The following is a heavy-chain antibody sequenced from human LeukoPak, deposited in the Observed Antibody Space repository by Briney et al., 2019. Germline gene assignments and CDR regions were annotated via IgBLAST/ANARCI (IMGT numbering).Heavy chain of an antibody. V-gene: IGHV3-7*01. D-gene: IGHD4-23*01. Sequence: PGGSLRLSCAASGFTFSSYWMSWVRQAPGKGLEWVANIKQDGSEKYYVDSVKGRFTISRDNAKNSLYLQMNSLRAEDTAVYYCARDPEKLEYYFDYWGQGTLVTVSS. CDR1: GFTFSSYW. CDR3: ARDPEKLEYYFDY. J-gene: IGHJ4*02. CDR2: IKQDGSEK.